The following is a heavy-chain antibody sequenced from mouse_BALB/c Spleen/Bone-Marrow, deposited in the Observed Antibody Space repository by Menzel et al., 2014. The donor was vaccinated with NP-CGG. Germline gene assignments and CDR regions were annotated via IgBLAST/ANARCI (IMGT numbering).Heavy chain of an antibody. D-gene: IGHD1-1*01. J-gene: IGHJ2*01. V-gene: IGHV5-12-1*01. CDR3: ARKVLRNWFDY. Sequence: EVKLVESGGGLVKPGGSLKLSSAASGFAFSSYDMSWVRQTPEKRLEWVAYISSGCGSTSYPDTVKGRFTISRDNAKNTLCLQMSRQQSVDTARYYCARKVLRNWFDYWGQGTTLTVSS. CDR2: ISSGCGST. CDR1: GFAFSSYD.